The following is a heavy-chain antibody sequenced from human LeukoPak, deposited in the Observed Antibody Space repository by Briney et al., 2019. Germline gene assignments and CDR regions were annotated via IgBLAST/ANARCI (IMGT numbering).Heavy chain of an antibody. CDR1: DDSIRSGDYY. V-gene: IGHV4-30-4*01. Sequence: SETLSLTCSVSDDSIRSGDYYWSWIRQSPEKGLEWIGYIYYSGSALYNPSLKSRFTFSIDTSKSQLSLKLSSVTAADTAVYYCARSHRYCTAASCHSFASWGQGIRVTVSS. J-gene: IGHJ4*02. CDR2: IYYSGSA. CDR3: ARSHRYCTAASCHSFAS. D-gene: IGHD2-15*01.